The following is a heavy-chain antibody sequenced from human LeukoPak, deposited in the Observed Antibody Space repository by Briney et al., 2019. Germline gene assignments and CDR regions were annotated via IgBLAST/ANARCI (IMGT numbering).Heavy chain of an antibody. Sequence: PGGSLRLSCAASGFTFSSYSMSWVRQAPGKGLEWVAAINCSGGSTYYAALVKGGFTISRDNFKNTLYLQMNSLRAEDTAVYYCAKDLSYSSGWYGVYYFDYWGQGTLVTVPS. D-gene: IGHD6-19*01. CDR3: AKDLSYSSGWYGVYYFDY. CDR1: GFTFSSYS. V-gene: IGHV3-23*01. CDR2: INCSGGST. J-gene: IGHJ4*02.